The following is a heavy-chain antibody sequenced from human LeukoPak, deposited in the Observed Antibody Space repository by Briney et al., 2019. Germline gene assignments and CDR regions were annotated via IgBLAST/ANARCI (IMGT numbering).Heavy chain of an antibody. V-gene: IGHV4-34*01. CDR2: INHSGST. Sequence: SETLSLTCAVYGGSFSGYYWSWIRQPPGKGLEWIGEINHSGSTNYNPSLKSRVTISVDTSENQFSLKLSSVTAADTAVYYCARHRSGSYYWGKMDNLFHPWSQGTLFT. CDR3: ARHRSGSYYWGKMDNLFHP. CDR1: GGSFSGYY. J-gene: IGHJ5*02. D-gene: IGHD1-26*01.